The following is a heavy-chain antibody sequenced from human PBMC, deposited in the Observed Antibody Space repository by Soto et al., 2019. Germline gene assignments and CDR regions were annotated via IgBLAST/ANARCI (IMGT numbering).Heavy chain of an antibody. CDR3: TRFREVYGDYYYGMDV. CDR2: IRSKAYGGTT. CDR1: GFTFGDYA. J-gene: IGHJ6*02. D-gene: IGHD4-17*01. V-gene: IGHV3-49*04. Sequence: PRLSCTASGFTFGDYAMSWVRQAPGKGLEWVGFIRSKAYGGTTEYAASVKGRFTISRDDSKSIAYLQMNSLKTEDTAVYYCTRFREVYGDYYYGMDVWGQGTTVTVSS.